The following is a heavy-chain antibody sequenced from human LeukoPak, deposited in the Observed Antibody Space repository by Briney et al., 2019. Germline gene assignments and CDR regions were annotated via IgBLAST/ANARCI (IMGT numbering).Heavy chain of an antibody. Sequence: GGSLRLSCAASGFTFSSSSTNWVRRAPGKGLEWVSSISSSSTYIYYADSVKGRFTISRDNAKNSLYLQMNSLRAEDTAVYYCARERVDYGDWSRYYHYGMDVWGQGTTVTVTS. CDR2: ISSSSTYI. CDR3: ARERVDYGDWSRYYHYGMDV. V-gene: IGHV3-21*01. J-gene: IGHJ6*02. D-gene: IGHD4-17*01. CDR1: GFTFSSSS.